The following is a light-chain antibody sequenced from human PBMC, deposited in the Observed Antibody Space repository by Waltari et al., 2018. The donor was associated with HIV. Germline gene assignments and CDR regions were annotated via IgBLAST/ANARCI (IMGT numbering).Light chain of an antibody. J-gene: IGLJ2*01. CDR3: SSYAGGSNLV. CDR1: SSDVGGYQS. V-gene: IGLV2-8*01. Sequence: QSALAQPPSASGSPGQSVTISCSGTSSDVGGYQSVSWYQQRPGKAPKPMIYEVNRRPSGVPDRFFGSKSGNTASLTVSGLQPEDEADYYCSSYAGGSNLVFGGGTKLTVL. CDR2: EVN.